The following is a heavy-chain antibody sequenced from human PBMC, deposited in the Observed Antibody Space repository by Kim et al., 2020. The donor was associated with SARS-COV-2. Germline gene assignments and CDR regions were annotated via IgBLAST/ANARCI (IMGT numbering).Heavy chain of an antibody. D-gene: IGHD3-22*01. V-gene: IGHV3-66*01. CDR1: GYTVTYSY. CDR3: ATVVFYYDAGYFKN. Sequence: GGSLRLSCAASGYTVTYSYMGWVRQAPGKGLEWVSFIYSGGNTIYADSVKGRLIISRDHSKNTLYLQMNSLRAEDTAGYYCATVVFYYDAGYFKNWGQGTLVSVSS. J-gene: IGHJ1*01. CDR2: IYSGGNT.